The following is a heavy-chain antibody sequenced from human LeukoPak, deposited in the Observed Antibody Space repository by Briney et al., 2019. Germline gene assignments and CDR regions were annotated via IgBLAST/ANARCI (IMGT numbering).Heavy chain of an antibody. CDR2: FYTSGST. D-gene: IGHD5-18*01. Sequence: SQTLSLTCTVSGGSISSGSYYWSWIRQPAGKGLEWIGRFYTSGSTNYNPSLKSRVTMSVDTSKNQFSLKLSSVTAADTAVYYCARDPSVPGHTAMVVRAWFDPWGQGTLVTVSS. V-gene: IGHV4-61*02. J-gene: IGHJ5*02. CDR1: GGSISSGSYY. CDR3: ARDPSVPGHTAMVVRAWFDP.